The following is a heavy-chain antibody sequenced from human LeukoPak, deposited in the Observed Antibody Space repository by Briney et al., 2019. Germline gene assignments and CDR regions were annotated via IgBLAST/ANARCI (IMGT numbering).Heavy chain of an antibody. Sequence: SETLSLTCTVSGYSISSGYYWGWIRQPPGKGLEWIGSIYHSGSTYYNPSLKSRVTISVDTSKNQFSLKLSSVTAADTAVYYCARVFSSMGYYYYYYMDVWGKGTTVTVSS. CDR3: ARVFSSMGYYYYYYMDV. D-gene: IGHD3-9*01. J-gene: IGHJ6*03. V-gene: IGHV4-38-2*02. CDR2: IYHSGST. CDR1: GYSISSGYY.